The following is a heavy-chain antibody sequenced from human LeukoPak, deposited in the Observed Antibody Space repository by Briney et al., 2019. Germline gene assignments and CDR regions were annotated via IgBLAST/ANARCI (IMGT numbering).Heavy chain of an antibody. D-gene: IGHD3-10*01. CDR1: GYTFTGYY. CDR3: ARDLTMVRGVDNWFDP. CDR2: INPNSGGT. V-gene: IGHV1-2*02. Sequence: ASVKVSCKASGYTFTGYYMHWVRQAPGQGLEWMGWINPNSGGTNYAQKFQGRVTMTRDTSISTAYMELSRLRSDDTAVYYCARDLTMVRGVDNWFDPWGQGTLVTVSS. J-gene: IGHJ5*02.